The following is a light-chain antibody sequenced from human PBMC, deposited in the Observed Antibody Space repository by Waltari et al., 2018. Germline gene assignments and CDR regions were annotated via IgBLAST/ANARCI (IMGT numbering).Light chain of an antibody. Sequence: EIVLTQSPATLSVSPGDRVTLSCRASQSVSSNLAWYQQKPGQAPRLIIYAASNRATGIPARFSGSGSVTEFTLTISSLQSEDFAGYYCQENNHWPPVWTFGQGTNVEIK. CDR2: AAS. CDR1: QSVSSN. J-gene: IGKJ1*01. CDR3: QENNHWPPVWT. V-gene: IGKV3-15*01.